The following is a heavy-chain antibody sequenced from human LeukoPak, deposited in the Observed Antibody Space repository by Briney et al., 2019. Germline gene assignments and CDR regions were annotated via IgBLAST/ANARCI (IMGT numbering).Heavy chain of an antibody. D-gene: IGHD1-20*01. CDR2: IKEDGSEK. J-gene: IGHJ3*02. CDR3: ARDEYNWNVDAFDI. Sequence: GGSLRLSCAASGFTFSTNWMTWVRQAPGKGLEWVANIKEDGSEKYYVDSVKGRFTISRDNAKNSLYLQMNSLRAEDTAVYYCARDEYNWNVDAFDIWGQGTVVTVSS. CDR1: GFTFSTNW. V-gene: IGHV3-7*01.